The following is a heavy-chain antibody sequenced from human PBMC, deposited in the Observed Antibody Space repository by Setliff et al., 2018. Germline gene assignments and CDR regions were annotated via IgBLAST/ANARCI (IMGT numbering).Heavy chain of an antibody. V-gene: IGHV1-18*01. CDR2: ISGYNGNT. CDR1: GYTFTSYA. CDR3: ARDTSTRSAASDPSFNFDF. D-gene: IGHD5-12*01. J-gene: IGHJ4*02. Sequence: VASVKVSCKASGYTFTSYAVTWVRQAPGQGLEWMGGISGYNGNTNYAQNLQGRVTITTDPSSRTAYMELRSLRSDDTAVYYCARDTSTRSAASDPSFNFDFWGQGSLVTVSS.